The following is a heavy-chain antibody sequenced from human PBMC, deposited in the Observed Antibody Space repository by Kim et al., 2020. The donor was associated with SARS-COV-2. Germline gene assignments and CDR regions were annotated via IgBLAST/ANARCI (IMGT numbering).Heavy chain of an antibody. V-gene: IGHV3-30-3*01. Sequence: GGSLSLSCAASGFTFSSFAMHWVRQAPGKGLEWVAVISYDGSNKYYADSVKGRFTISRDNSKNTLYLQMNSLRADDTAVYYCARGGDLTWGGYWGQGTLVTVSS. J-gene: IGHJ4*02. CDR3: ARGGDLTWGGY. D-gene: IGHD2-21*02. CDR2: ISYDGSNK. CDR1: GFTFSSFA.